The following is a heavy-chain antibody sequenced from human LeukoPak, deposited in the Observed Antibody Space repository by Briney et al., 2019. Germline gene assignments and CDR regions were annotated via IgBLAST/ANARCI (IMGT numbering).Heavy chain of an antibody. Sequence: ASVKVSCKASGGTFSSYAISWVRQAPGQGLEWMGGIIPVFGTANYVQKFQDRVTITADESTSTAYMELSSLRSEDTAVYYCAGRTYYYDTSYYYYAPFDYWGQGTLVTVSS. CDR3: AGRTYYYDTSYYYYAPFDY. CDR2: IIPVFGTA. V-gene: IGHV1-69*13. CDR1: GGTFSSYA. J-gene: IGHJ4*02. D-gene: IGHD3-22*01.